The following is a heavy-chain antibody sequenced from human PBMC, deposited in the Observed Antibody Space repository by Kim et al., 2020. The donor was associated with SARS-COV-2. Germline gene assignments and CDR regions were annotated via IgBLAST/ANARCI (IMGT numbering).Heavy chain of an antibody. Sequence: SETLSLTCAVYGGSFGGYFWNWIRQPPGKGLEWIGEINHSGSANYNPSLKSRVTVSVDTSKNQFSLKVNSMTAADAAIYYCARGLTGGGIFDSWGQGSLVTVSS. CDR1: GGSFGGYF. CDR3: ARGLTGGGIFDS. V-gene: IGHV4-34*01. D-gene: IGHD2-8*02. J-gene: IGHJ4*02. CDR2: INHSGSA.